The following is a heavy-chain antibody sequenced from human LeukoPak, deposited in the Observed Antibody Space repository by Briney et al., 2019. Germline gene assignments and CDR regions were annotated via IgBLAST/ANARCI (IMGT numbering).Heavy chain of an antibody. J-gene: IGHJ6*02. CDR3: AKDLGGIDYYGMDV. D-gene: IGHD1-14*01. CDR1: GFTFSSYG. CDR2: MSYDGSNK. Sequence: GGSLRLSCAASGFTFSSYGTHWVRQAPGKGLEWGAVMSYDGSNKYYADSGKGRFTISRDNSKNTLYLQMNSLRAEDTAVYYCAKDLGGIDYYGMDVWGQGTTVTVSS. V-gene: IGHV3-30*18.